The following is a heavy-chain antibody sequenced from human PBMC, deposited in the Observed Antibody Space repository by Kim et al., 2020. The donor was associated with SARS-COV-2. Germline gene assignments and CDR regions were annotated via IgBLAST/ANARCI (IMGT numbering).Heavy chain of an antibody. CDR3: ARHRRRWRRSFASSPAKGYFVS. CDR2: IYYSGST. D-gene: IGHD5-12*01. J-gene: IGHJ3*02. Sequence: SETLSLTCTVSGGSISSYYWSWIRQPPGKGLEWIGYIYYSGSTNYNPSLKSRVTISVDTSKNQFSLKLSSVTAADTAVYYCARHRRRWRRSFASSPAKGYFVSWGQGRIVTVSS. CDR1: GGSISSYY. V-gene: IGHV4-59*08.